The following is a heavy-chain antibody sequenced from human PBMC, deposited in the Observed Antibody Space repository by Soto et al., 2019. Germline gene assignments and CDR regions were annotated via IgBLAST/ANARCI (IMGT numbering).Heavy chain of an antibody. CDR1: GFTFSDYY. CDR2: ISSSSSYT. J-gene: IGHJ4*02. D-gene: IGHD3-22*01. CDR3: ARSGAYYYDSSGLGPFDY. V-gene: IGHV3-11*05. Sequence: QVQLVESGGGLVKPGGSLRLSCAASGFTFSDYYMSWIRQAPGKGLEWVSYISSSSSYTNYADSVKGRFTISRDNAKNSXXLQMNSLRAEDTAVYYCARSGAYYYDSSGLGPFDYWGQGTLVTVSS.